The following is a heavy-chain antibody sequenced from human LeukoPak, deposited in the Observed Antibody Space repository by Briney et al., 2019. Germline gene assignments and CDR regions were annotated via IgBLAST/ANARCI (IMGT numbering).Heavy chain of an antibody. CDR1: GYSISSGYY. Sequence: PSETLSLTCTVSGYSISSGYYWGWIRQPPGKGLEWIGSIYHSGSTYYNPSLKSRVTISVDTSKNQFSLKPSSVTAADTAVYYCARDHLTGTTRGVGFDYWGQGTLVTVSS. CDR3: ARDHLTGTTRGVGFDY. V-gene: IGHV4-38-2*02. D-gene: IGHD1-7*01. J-gene: IGHJ4*02. CDR2: IYHSGST.